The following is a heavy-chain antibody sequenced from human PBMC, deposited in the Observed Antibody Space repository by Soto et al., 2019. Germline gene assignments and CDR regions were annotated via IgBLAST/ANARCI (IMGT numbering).Heavy chain of an antibody. CDR3: ARHSGYYLYNWFDP. D-gene: IGHD3-22*01. Sequence: QLQLQESGPGLVKPSETLSLTCSVSGGSISSSSHYWGWIRQPPGKGLEWIGTISYSGSTYYNPSLKSRVTISVDTSKNQFSLKLSSVTATDTAVYYCARHSGYYLYNWFDPWGQGNLVTVSS. CDR1: GGSISSSSHY. V-gene: IGHV4-39*01. J-gene: IGHJ5*02. CDR2: ISYSGST.